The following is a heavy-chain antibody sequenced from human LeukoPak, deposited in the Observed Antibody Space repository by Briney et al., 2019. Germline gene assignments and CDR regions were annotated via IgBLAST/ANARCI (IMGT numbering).Heavy chain of an antibody. CDR3: AVHLPGDYLDP. D-gene: IGHD4-17*01. Sequence: ASVKVSCEASGYTFTIYDIHWVRQAAGQGLEWMGWMDPDSGNTDFAQKFEGGVPMTRNTSISTGYMELSSLTSEDTAVYYCAVHLPGDYLDPWGQGTLVTVSS. V-gene: IGHV1-8*01. CDR1: GYTFTIYD. CDR2: MDPDSGNT. J-gene: IGHJ5*02.